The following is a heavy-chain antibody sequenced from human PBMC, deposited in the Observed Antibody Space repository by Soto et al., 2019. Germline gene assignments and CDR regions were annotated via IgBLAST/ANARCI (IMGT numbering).Heavy chain of an antibody. Sequence: EVQLLESGGGLVQPGGSLRLSCAASGFSFSNYVMTWVRQAPGKGLEWVSSISGSGASTYYADSVKGRFTISRENYKNKLFLQMNSLKGEDTAVYYCAKVQTMIVEDLDSWGQGTLVTVSS. V-gene: IGHV3-23*01. CDR1: GFSFSNYV. CDR3: AKVQTMIVEDLDS. D-gene: IGHD3-22*01. J-gene: IGHJ4*02. CDR2: ISGSGAST.